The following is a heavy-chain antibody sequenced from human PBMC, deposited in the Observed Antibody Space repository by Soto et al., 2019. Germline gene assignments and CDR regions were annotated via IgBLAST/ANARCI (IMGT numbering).Heavy chain of an antibody. CDR2: IYYSGST. Sequence: QVQLQESGPGLVKPSQTLSLTCTVSGGSISSGGYYWSWIRQHPGKGLEWIGYIYYSGSTYYNPSIKSRVTISVDTSKNQFSLKLGSVTAADTAVYYCARSPYGDYEGNWFDPWGQGTLVTVSS. CDR1: GGSISSGGYY. V-gene: IGHV4-31*03. CDR3: ARSPYGDYEGNWFDP. D-gene: IGHD4-17*01. J-gene: IGHJ5*02.